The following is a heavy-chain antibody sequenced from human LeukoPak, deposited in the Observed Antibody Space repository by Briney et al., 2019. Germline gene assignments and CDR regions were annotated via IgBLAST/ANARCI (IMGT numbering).Heavy chain of an antibody. Sequence: SETLSLTCTVSGGSISNTSYYWGWIRQPPGKALEWIGAIYYSGSTCFNPSLKSRVTMSVDTSENQFFLKLSSVTAADTAVYYCASQYYDILTGYPYYFDYWGQGTLVTVSS. CDR3: ASQYYDILTGYPYYFDY. D-gene: IGHD3-9*01. V-gene: IGHV4-39*01. CDR1: GGSISNTSYY. CDR2: IYYSGST. J-gene: IGHJ4*02.